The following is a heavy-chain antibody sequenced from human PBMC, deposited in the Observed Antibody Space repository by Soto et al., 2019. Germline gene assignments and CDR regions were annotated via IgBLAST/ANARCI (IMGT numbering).Heavy chain of an antibody. Sequence: SETLSLTCTVSGGSISSYYWSWIRQPPGKGLEWIGYIYYSGSTNYNPSLKSRVTISVDTSKNQFSLKLSPVTAADTAVYYCAREDGGGDIDYWGQGTPVTVSS. J-gene: IGHJ4*02. V-gene: IGHV4-59*01. CDR1: GGSISSYY. CDR2: IYYSGST. CDR3: AREDGGGDIDY. D-gene: IGHD2-21*01.